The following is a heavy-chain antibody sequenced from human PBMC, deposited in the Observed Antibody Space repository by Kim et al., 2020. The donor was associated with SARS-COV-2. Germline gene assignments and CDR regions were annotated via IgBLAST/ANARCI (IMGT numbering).Heavy chain of an antibody. D-gene: IGHD3-22*01. CDR3: ARAPPRGETGRGWYFDY. V-gene: IGHV1-18*01. CDR2: ISPYNGDT. J-gene: IGHJ4*02. Sequence: ASVKVSCKASGYSFTNYGINWLRQAPGQGLEWMGWISPYNGDTEYAQKLQGRVTVTMDTSTRTAFMELRGLTSDDTAIYYCARAPPRGETGRGWYFDYWGQGTQVTVSS. CDR1: GYSFTNYG.